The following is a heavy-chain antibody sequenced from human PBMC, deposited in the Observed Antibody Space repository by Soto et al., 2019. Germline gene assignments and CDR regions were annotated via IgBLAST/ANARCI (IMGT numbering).Heavy chain of an antibody. D-gene: IGHD2-15*01. CDR1: GGSIISRGYS. V-gene: IGHV4-30-2*01. J-gene: IGHJ4*02. CDR2: ISHSGST. CDR3: VGGDKVVVAAY. Sequence: LPLTSAVSGGSIISRGYSWSWTRQPPGKRLEWTAYISHSGSTYHNPSLKSRVPISVDRSKNQFSLQLSSVTAAATAVYYCVGGDKVVVAAYWVQGTPVTVSS.